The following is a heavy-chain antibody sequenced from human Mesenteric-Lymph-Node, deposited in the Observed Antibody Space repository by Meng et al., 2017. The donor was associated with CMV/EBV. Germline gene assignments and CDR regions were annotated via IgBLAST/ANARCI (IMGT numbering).Heavy chain of an antibody. CDR1: GYTFTSYD. V-gene: IGHV1-8*01. J-gene: IGHJ4*02. Sequence: ASVTVSCQASGYTFTSYDINWVRQATGQGLEWMGWMNPNSGNTGYPQKFQGRVTMTRNTSISTAYMELSSLRSEDTAVYYCARTPQRARSASDFDYWGQGTLVTVSS. D-gene: IGHD6-6*01. CDR3: ARTPQRARSASDFDY. CDR2: MNPNSGNT.